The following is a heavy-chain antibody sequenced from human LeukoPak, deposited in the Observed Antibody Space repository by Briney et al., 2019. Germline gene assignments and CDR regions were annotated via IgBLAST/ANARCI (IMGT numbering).Heavy chain of an antibody. V-gene: IGHV3-30*18. CDR3: AKAGHYGSGSYPTDY. D-gene: IGHD3-10*01. CDR1: GFTFSSYG. Sequence: GGSLRLSCAASGFTFSSYGMHWVRQAPGKGLEWVAVISYDGSNKYYADSVKGRFTISRDNSKNTLYLQTNSLRAEDTAVYYCAKAGHYGSGSYPTDYWGQGTLVTVSS. CDR2: ISYDGSNK. J-gene: IGHJ4*02.